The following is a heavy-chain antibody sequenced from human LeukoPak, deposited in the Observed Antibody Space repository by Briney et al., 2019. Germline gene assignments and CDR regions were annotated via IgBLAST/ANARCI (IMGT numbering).Heavy chain of an antibody. CDR3: ARRGGSGRAFDY. Sequence: PSETLSLTCSVSGASISGGTYYWGWLRQPPGKGLEWIGSIYYTGSTYDNPSLKSRVTISVDTSKNQFSLKLSSVTAAGTAVYYCARRGGSGRAFDYWGQGTLVTVSS. D-gene: IGHD1-26*01. J-gene: IGHJ4*02. CDR1: GASISGGTYY. V-gene: IGHV4-39*01. CDR2: IYYTGST.